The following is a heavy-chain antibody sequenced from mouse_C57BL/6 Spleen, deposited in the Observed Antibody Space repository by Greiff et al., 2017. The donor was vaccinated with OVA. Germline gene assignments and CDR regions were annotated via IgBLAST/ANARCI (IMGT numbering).Heavy chain of an antibody. D-gene: IGHD1-1*01. CDR3: ASPYYYGSSHFDY. CDR1: GYSITSGYY. V-gene: IGHV3-6*01. Sequence: EESGPGLVKPSQSLSLTCSVTGYSITSGYYWNWIRQFPGNKLEWMGYISYDGSNNYNPSLKNRISITRDTSKNQFFLKLNSVTTEDTATNYGASPYYYGSSHFDYWGQGTTLTVSS. CDR2: ISYDGSN. J-gene: IGHJ2*01.